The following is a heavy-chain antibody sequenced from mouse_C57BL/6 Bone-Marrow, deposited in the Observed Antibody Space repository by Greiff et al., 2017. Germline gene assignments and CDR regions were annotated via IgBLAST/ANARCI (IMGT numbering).Heavy chain of an antibody. D-gene: IGHD2-4*01. V-gene: IGHV1-82*01. CDR2: IYPGDGDT. J-gene: IGHJ3*01. Sequence: LQESGPELVKPGASVKISCKASGYAFSSSWMNWVKQRPGKGLEWIGRIYPGDGDTNYNGKFKGKATLTADKSSSTAYMQLSSLTSEDSAVXFCARWNYDYDVGFAYWGQGTLVTVSA. CDR3: ARWNYDYDVGFAY. CDR1: GYAFSSSW.